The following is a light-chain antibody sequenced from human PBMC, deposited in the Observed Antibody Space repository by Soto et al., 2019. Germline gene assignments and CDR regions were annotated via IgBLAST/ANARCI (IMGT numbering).Light chain of an antibody. CDR3: QQYNSYPFT. J-gene: IGKJ5*01. CDR2: DAS. CDR1: QSISIW. Sequence: DIQMTQSPSTLSASVGDRVTITCRASQSISIWLAWHQQKPGKAPKLLIYDASNLDNGVPSRFSGSGSGTEFTLTISSLQPDDFATYYCQQYNSYPFTFGQGTRLEIK. V-gene: IGKV1-5*01.